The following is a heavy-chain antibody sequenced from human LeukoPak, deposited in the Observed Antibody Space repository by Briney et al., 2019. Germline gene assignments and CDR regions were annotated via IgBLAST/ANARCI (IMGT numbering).Heavy chain of an antibody. CDR2: ISSNFNYI. CDR1: GFTFSTYA. V-gene: IGHV3-21*04. CDR3: ASVAMVRGVISSSVFDY. D-gene: IGHD3-10*01. J-gene: IGHJ4*02. Sequence: GGSLRLSCAASGFTFSTYAMNCVRQAPGKGLGWVSSISSNFNYIHYADSVKGRFTISRDNSKNTLYLQMNSLRAADTAVYYCASVAMVRGVISSSVFDYWGQGTLVTVSS.